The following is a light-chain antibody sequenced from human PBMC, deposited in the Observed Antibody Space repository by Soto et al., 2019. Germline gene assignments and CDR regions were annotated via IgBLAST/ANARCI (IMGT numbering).Light chain of an antibody. CDR2: GAS. J-gene: IGKJ4*01. V-gene: IGKV3-20*01. CDR1: QSVSSSY. CDR3: QQYGRSPLT. Sequence: EIVLTQSPGTLSLSPGERATLSCRASQSVSSSYLAWYQQKPGQAPRLLIYGASSRATGIPARFSGSESGTDFTLTISSLEPEDFAVYYCQQYGRSPLTFGGGTKVDIK.